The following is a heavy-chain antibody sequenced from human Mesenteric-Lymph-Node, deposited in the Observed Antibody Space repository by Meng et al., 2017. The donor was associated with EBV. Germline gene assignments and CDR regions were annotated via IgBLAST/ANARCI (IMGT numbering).Heavy chain of an antibody. V-gene: IGHV3-74*01. CDR3: VRDYPSFHP. J-gene: IGHJ4*02. D-gene: IGHD3-16*01. CDR2: IDSDGRST. Sequence: EVLLVESGGGLGQPGGCLRLSCAASGFTFNRYWMNWVRQAPGKGLVWVSRIDSDGRSTSYADSVKGRFTISKDNDKNTLSLQMNSLRVDDTALYYCVRDYPSFHPWRQGTLVTVSS. CDR1: GFTFNRYW.